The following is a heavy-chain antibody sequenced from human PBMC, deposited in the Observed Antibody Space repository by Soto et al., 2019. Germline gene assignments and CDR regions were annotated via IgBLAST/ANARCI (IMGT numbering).Heavy chain of an antibody. J-gene: IGHJ3*02. CDR3: VKARSGVVTHVDFDI. CDR1: GFTFSSYA. Sequence: GSLRLSCSASGFTFSSYAMHWVRQAPGKGLEYVSAISSNGGSTYYADSVKGRFTISRDNSKNTLYLQMSSLRAEDTAVYYCVKARSGVVTHVDFDIWRQVTMVTDS. V-gene: IGHV3-64D*06. CDR2: ISSNGGST. D-gene: IGHD3-3*01.